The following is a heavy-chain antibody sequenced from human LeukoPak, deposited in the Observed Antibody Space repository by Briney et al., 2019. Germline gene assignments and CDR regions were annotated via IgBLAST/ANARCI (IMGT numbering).Heavy chain of an antibody. CDR3: ARLAAAGPGWFDP. Sequence: GGSLRLSCAASGFTFSSYSMNWVRQAPGKGLEWVSYISSSSSTIYYADSVKGRFTISRDNAKNSLYLQMNSLRAEDTAVYYCARLAAAGPGWFDPWGQGTLVTVSS. D-gene: IGHD6-13*01. CDR2: ISSSSSTI. J-gene: IGHJ5*02. CDR1: GFTFSSYS. V-gene: IGHV3-48*04.